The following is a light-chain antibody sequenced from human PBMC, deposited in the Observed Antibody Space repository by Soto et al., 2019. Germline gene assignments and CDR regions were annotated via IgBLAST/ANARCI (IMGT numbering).Light chain of an antibody. V-gene: IGKV3-20*01. CDR3: QQYASSSPWT. CDR2: DAS. Sequence: EIVLTQSPGTLSLSPGERATLSCRASQSVSSSYLAWYQQKPGQAPRLLIYDASSRSTGIADRFSGSGCGTAFTLTISRLEPEDFAVYYCQQYASSSPWTFGQGTKVEIK. CDR1: QSVSSSY. J-gene: IGKJ1*01.